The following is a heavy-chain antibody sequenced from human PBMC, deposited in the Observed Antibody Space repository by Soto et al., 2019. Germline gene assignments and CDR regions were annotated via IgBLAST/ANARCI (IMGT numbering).Heavy chain of an antibody. CDR2: ISSDGSST. V-gene: IGHV3-30*04. J-gene: IGHJ6*02. CDR1: GFTFNNYI. Sequence: GGSLRLSCSASGFTFNNYIMHWVRQAPGKGLDWVAAISSDGSSTYYAESLKGRFTISRDNSKSTMYLQMDSLRSEDTAVYYCTKDRYRLPGRLYYHALVVWGQGTTVSVS. CDR3: TKDRYRLPGRLYYHALVV. D-gene: IGHD3-10*01.